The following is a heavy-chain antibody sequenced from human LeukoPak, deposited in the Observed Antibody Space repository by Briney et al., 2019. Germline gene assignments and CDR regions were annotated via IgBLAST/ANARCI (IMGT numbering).Heavy chain of an antibody. CDR1: GFTFSSYA. J-gene: IGHJ3*02. V-gene: IGHV3-23*01. CDR2: ISNSDDNT. Sequence: PGGSLRLSCAASGFTFSSYAMSWVRQAPGKGLEWVSTISNSDDNTYYADSVKGRFTISRDNSKNTLYLQMNSLRAEDTAVYYCAKEYDFGSWSLNAFDIWGQGTMVTVSS. D-gene: IGHD6-13*01. CDR3: AKEYDFGSWSLNAFDI.